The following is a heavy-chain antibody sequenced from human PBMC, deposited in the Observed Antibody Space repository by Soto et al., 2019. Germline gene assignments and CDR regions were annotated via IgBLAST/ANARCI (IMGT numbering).Heavy chain of an antibody. CDR1: GFTFSSYG. Sequence: GGSLRLSCAASGFTFSSYGMHWVRQAPGKGPEWVAVISYDGSNKYYADSVKGRFTISRDNSKNTLYLQMNSLRAEDTAVYYCAKSRALLADAFDIWGQGTMVTVSS. CDR3: AKSRALLADAFDI. CDR2: ISYDGSNK. V-gene: IGHV3-30*18. D-gene: IGHD3-10*01. J-gene: IGHJ3*02.